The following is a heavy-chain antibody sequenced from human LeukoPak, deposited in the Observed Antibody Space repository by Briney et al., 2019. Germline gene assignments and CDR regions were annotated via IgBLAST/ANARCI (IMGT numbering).Heavy chain of an antibody. D-gene: IGHD6-13*01. CDR1: GGSISSSSYY. J-gene: IGHJ4*02. V-gene: IGHV4-39*07. CDR3: ASLSIEAAGFDY. CDR2: IYYSGST. Sequence: SETLSLTCTVSGGSISSSSYYWGWSRQPPGKGLEWIGSIYYSGSTYSNPSLKSRITISVDTSKNQFSLKLSSVTAADAAVYYCASLSIEAAGFDYWGQGSLVTVSS.